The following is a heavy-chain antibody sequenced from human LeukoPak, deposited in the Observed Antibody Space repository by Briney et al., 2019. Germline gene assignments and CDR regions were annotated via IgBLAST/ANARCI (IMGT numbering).Heavy chain of an antibody. CDR1: GYSISSGYY. CDR3: ARHSGSGSLSRPFDP. D-gene: IGHD3-10*01. J-gene: IGHJ5*02. Sequence: PSETLSLTCAVSGYSISSGYYWGWIRQPPGKGLEWIGSIYHSGSTYYNPSLKSRVTISVDTSKNQFSLRLTSVTATDTAVYHCARHSGSGSLSRPFDPWGQGTLVTVSS. V-gene: IGHV4-38-2*01. CDR2: IYHSGST.